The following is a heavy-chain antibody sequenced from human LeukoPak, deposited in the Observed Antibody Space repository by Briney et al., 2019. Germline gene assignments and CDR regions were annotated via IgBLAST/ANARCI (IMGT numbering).Heavy chain of an antibody. CDR2: IYPGDSDT. J-gene: IGHJ6*02. D-gene: IGHD3-10*01. CDR3: ARQEGSEDYYYYGMDV. CDR1: GYSFTSYW. V-gene: IGHV5-51*01. Sequence: GESLKISCKGSGYSFTSYWIGWVRQMPGKGLEWMGIIYPGDSDTRYSPSFQGQVTISADKSISTAYLQWSSLKASDTAMYYCARQEGSEDYYYYGMDVWGQGTTVTVSS.